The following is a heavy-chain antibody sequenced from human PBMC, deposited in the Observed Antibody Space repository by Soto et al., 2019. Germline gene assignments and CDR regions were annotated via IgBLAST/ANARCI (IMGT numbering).Heavy chain of an antibody. CDR2: ISYDGSNK. CDR1: GFTFSSYG. J-gene: IGHJ4*02. V-gene: IGHV3-30*03. CDR3: AGGGSATVTMYY. D-gene: IGHD4-17*01. Sequence: QVQLVESGGGVVQPGRSLRLSCAASGFTFSSYGMHWVRQAPGKGLEWVAVISYDGSNKYYADYVKGRFTISRDNSKNPRYLQMNSRRAEDTAVYYRAGGGSATVTMYYWGQGTLVTVSS.